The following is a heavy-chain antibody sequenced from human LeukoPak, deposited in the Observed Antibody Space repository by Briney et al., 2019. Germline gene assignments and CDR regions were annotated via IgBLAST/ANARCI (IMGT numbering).Heavy chain of an antibody. CDR3: ARDKYSSSWDY. D-gene: IGHD6-6*01. Sequence: GESLKISCKGSGYTFSTYWIGWVRQMPGKGLEWMGIIYPGDSDTRYSPSFQGQVTISADKSISTAYLQWSSLKASDTAMYYCARDKYSSSWDYWGQGTLVTVSS. CDR1: GYTFSTYW. CDR2: IYPGDSDT. V-gene: IGHV5-51*01. J-gene: IGHJ4*02.